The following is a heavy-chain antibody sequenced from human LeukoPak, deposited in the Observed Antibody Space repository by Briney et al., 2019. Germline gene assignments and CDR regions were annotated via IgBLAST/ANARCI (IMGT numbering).Heavy chain of an antibody. J-gene: IGHJ5*02. CDR3: ARRLCSSLTCSIAPSGNWLDP. Sequence: TSSETLSLTCTVSGGSISSYYWNWIRQSPGKGLEWIAYIDYSGSTYYNPSLKSRATISRDTSKNQFSLKLTSVTAADTAVYYCARRLCSSLTCSIAPSGNWLDPWGQGTLVTVSS. CDR1: GGSISSYY. D-gene: IGHD2-2*01. V-gene: IGHV4-59*08. CDR2: IDYSGST.